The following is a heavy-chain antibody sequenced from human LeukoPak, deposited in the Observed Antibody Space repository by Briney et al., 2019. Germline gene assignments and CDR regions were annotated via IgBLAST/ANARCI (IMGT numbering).Heavy chain of an antibody. D-gene: IGHD1-1*01. CDR1: GFNFNSYT. CDR3: ARGDERYAFDI. V-gene: IGHV3-21*01. Sequence: PGGSLRLSCAASGFNFNSYTMNWVRQAPGKGLEWVSSISSSSSYIYYADSVKGRFTISRDNAKNSLYLQMNSLRAEDTAVYYCARGDERYAFDIWGQGTMVTVSS. CDR2: ISSSSSYI. J-gene: IGHJ3*02.